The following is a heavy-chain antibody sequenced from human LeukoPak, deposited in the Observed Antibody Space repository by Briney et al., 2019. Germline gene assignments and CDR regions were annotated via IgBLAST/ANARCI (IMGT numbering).Heavy chain of an antibody. CDR1: EFTFRNYW. V-gene: IGHV3-7*01. D-gene: IGHD5/OR15-5a*01. Sequence: LTGGSLRLSCAASEFTFRNYWMSWVRQVPGKGPEWVANIRQDGNEFYYVDSVKGRFTISRDNAKNSLYLQMNSLRVEDTAVYYCARDKVSGPTLLDYWGQGTLVTVSS. CDR2: IRQDGNEF. J-gene: IGHJ4*02. CDR3: ARDKVSGPTLLDY.